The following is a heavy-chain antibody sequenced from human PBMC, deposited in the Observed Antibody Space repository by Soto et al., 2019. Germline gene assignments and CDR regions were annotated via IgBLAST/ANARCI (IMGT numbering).Heavy chain of an antibody. D-gene: IGHD3-22*01. CDR3: AISFYYDSSGYSSLYYYYGMDV. CDR2: INAGNGNT. Sequence: GASVKVSCKASGYTFTSYAMHWVRQAPGQRLEWMGWINAGNGNTKYSQMFQGRVTITRDTSASTAYMELSSLRSEDTAVYYCAISFYYDSSGYSSLYYYYGMDVRGQGTTVTVSS. V-gene: IGHV1-3*01. J-gene: IGHJ6*02. CDR1: GYTFTSYA.